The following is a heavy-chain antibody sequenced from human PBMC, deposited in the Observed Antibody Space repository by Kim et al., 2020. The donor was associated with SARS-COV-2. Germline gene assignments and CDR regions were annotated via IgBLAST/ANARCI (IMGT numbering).Heavy chain of an antibody. CDR1: GFTFSDYY. V-gene: IGHV3-11*05. Sequence: GGSLRLSWAASGFTFSDYYMSWIRQAPAKGLEWVSYISSSIDYTNYADSLKGRFTISRDNAKNSLYLQMNSLRADDTAVYYCARVSLGSSSWYYFDYWGQGTLVTVSS. CDR3: ARVSLGSSSWYYFDY. CDR2: ISSSIDYT. J-gene: IGHJ4*02. D-gene: IGHD6-13*01.